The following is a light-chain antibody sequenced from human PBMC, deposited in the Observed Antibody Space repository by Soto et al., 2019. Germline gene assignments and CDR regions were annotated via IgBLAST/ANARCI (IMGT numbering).Light chain of an antibody. Sequence: EFVLTQSPYTLSLSPGERATLSCRPSVTVGSNYLAWYHQKPGQAPRLLIYGAFSRATGIPDRFSGGGSGTDFPLTISRLEPEDFAVYYCQQYGSSPLTFGGGAKADIK. CDR2: GAF. CDR3: QQYGSSPLT. J-gene: IGKJ4*01. V-gene: IGKV3-20*01. CDR1: VTVGSNY.